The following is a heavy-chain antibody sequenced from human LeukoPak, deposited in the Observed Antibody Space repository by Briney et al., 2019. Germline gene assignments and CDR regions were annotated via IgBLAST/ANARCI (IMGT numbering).Heavy chain of an antibody. J-gene: IGHJ4*02. D-gene: IGHD6-19*01. CDR2: INHSGSN. Sequence: PSESLSLTCAVYGGSFSGSYWSWIRQHPGKGLEWIVEINHSGSNNYNPSLKSRVTISVDTTKNQFSLKLSSVAAADTAVYYCARGHLRGWYRGRFDYWGQGTLVTVSS. CDR1: GGSFSGSY. V-gene: IGHV4-34*01. CDR3: ARGHLRGWYRGRFDY.